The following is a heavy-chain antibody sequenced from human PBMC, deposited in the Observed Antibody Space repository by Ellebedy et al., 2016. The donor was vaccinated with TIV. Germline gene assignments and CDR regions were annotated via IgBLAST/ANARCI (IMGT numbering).Heavy chain of an antibody. Sequence: AASVKVSCKASGYTFTGYYMHWVRQAPGQGPEWMGWINVNSGGTNYPQRFQGRVAMTRETSISTAYMELSRLTSDDTAVYYCARDGGVGEDWFDPWGQGTQVTVSS. J-gene: IGHJ5*02. D-gene: IGHD3-10*01. V-gene: IGHV1-2*02. CDR2: INVNSGGT. CDR1: GYTFTGYY. CDR3: ARDGGVGEDWFDP.